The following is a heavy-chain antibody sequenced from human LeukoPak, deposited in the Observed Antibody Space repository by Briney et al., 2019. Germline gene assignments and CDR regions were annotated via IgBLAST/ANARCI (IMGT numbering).Heavy chain of an antibody. CDR3: ARGQLGNNY. Sequence: PSETLSLTCAVYGGSFSNYYWSWIRQPPGKGLEWIAEINHSGTTNYNPSLKSRVTISVDTSKNQFSLKLNSVTAADTAVYYCARGQLGNNYWGQGTLVTVSS. V-gene: IGHV4-34*01. D-gene: IGHD1-1*01. CDR1: GGSFSNYY. J-gene: IGHJ4*02. CDR2: INHSGTT.